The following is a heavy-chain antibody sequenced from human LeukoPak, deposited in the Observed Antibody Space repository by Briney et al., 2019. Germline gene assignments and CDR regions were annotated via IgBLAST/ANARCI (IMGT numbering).Heavy chain of an antibody. D-gene: IGHD6-13*01. Sequence: GGSLRLSCAASGFAFISYGMHWVRRAPGKGLEWAAFIRYDGTNEYYADSVKGRFTISRDNSKNTLYLQMNSLRAEDTAVYYCAKELSSSWYNWFDPWGQGTLVTVSS. CDR2: IRYDGTNE. CDR1: GFAFISYG. V-gene: IGHV3-30*02. CDR3: AKELSSSWYNWFDP. J-gene: IGHJ5*02.